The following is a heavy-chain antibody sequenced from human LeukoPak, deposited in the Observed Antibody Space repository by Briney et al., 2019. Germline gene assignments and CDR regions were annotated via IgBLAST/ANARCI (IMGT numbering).Heavy chain of an antibody. V-gene: IGHV1-8*01. CDR3: AREFRYFDWLYYDY. J-gene: IGHJ4*02. CDR1: GYTFTSYD. CDR2: MNPNSGNT. Sequence: GASVKVSCKASGYTFTSYDINWVRQATGQGLEWMGWMNPNSGNTGYAQKFQGRVTMTTDTSTSTAYMELRSLRSDDTAVYYCAREFRYFDWLYYDYWGQGTLVTVSS. D-gene: IGHD3-9*01.